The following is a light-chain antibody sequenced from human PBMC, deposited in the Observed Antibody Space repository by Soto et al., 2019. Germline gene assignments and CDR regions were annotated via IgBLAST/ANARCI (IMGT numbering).Light chain of an antibody. CDR1: SSDVGGYNY. CDR2: DVS. CDR3: SSYRSSSTLYV. J-gene: IGLJ1*01. V-gene: IGLV2-14*01. Sequence: LTQPASVYGSPGQSIPISCTGTSSDVGGYNYVSWYQQHPGKAPKLMIYDVSNRPSGVSNRFSGSKSGNTTSLTISGLQAEDEADYYCSSYRSSSTLYVFGTGTKVTVL.